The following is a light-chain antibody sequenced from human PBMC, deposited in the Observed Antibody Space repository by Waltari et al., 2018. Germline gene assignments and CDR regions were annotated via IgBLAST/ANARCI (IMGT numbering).Light chain of an antibody. CDR3: QQSFSTPRT. CDR2: GAS. J-gene: IGKJ2*01. Sequence: DLQMTQSPSSLCTSVGDRVTINCRASQNITTYLNWYQQKSGKAPKLLIYGASSLQSGVPSRFSGSGSGTGFTLTITSLQPEDFGTYYCQQSFSTPRTFGQGTKVEI. V-gene: IGKV1-39*01. CDR1: QNITTY.